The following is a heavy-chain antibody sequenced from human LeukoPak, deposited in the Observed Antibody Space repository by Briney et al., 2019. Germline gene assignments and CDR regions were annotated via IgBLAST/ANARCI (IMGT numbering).Heavy chain of an antibody. V-gene: IGHV3-9*01. D-gene: IGHD3-10*01. Sequence: GGSLRLSCAASGFTFDDYAMHWVRQAPGKGLEWVSGISWNSGSMGYADSVKGRFTISRDNSKNTLYLQMNSLRAEDTAVYYCAKHYFLGFGENLFDPWGQGTLVTVSS. J-gene: IGHJ5*02. CDR3: AKHYFLGFGENLFDP. CDR1: GFTFDDYA. CDR2: ISWNSGSM.